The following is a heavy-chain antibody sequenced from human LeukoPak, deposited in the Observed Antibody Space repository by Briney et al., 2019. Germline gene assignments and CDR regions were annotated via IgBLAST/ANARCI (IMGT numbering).Heavy chain of an antibody. Sequence: GGSLRLSCAASGFTFSSYWMHWVRQAPGKGLVWVSRINSDGSRTNYADSVKGRFAISRDNAKNTLYLQINSLRAEDTAVYYCARDLGSCTSTDCLNIWFDPWGQGTLVTVSS. V-gene: IGHV3-74*01. CDR2: INSDGSRT. D-gene: IGHD2-2*01. CDR3: ARDLGSCTSTDCLNIWFDP. CDR1: GFTFSSYW. J-gene: IGHJ5*02.